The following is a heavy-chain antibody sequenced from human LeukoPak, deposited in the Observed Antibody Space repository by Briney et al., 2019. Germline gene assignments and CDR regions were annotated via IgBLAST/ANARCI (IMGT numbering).Heavy chain of an antibody. CDR1: GYTFTGYY. CDR3: ARDKSLSSGWYDY. Sequence: GPVKVSCKASGYTFTGYYMHWVRQAPGQGLEWMGWINPNSGGTNYAQKFQGRVTMTRDTSISTAYMELSRLRSDDTAVYYCARDKSLSSGWYDYWGQGTLVTVSS. V-gene: IGHV1-2*02. CDR2: INPNSGGT. J-gene: IGHJ4*02. D-gene: IGHD6-19*01.